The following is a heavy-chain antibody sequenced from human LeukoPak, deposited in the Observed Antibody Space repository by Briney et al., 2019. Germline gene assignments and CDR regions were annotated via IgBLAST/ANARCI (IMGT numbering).Heavy chain of an antibody. Sequence: GGSLRLSCAASGFTFSSYAMHWVRQAPGKGLEWVAVISYDGSNKYYADSVKGRFTISGDNAKNSLYLQMNSLRAEDTAVYYCARDCPDYGDPIRAFDIWGQGTMVTVSS. CDR3: ARDCPDYGDPIRAFDI. J-gene: IGHJ3*02. D-gene: IGHD4-17*01. CDR1: GFTFSSYA. V-gene: IGHV3-30*04. CDR2: ISYDGSNK.